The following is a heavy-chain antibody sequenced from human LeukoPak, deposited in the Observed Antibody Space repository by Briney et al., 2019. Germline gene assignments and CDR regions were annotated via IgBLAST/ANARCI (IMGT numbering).Heavy chain of an antibody. CDR2: ISYDGSNK. Sequence: GGSLRLSCAPSGFAFSTYGMHWVRQAPGKGLEWLAVISYDGSNKNYADSVKGRFTISRDNSKNTLYLQMNSLRAEDTAVYYCAKGSYNWNDRPIDYWGQGTLVTVSS. D-gene: IGHD1-20*01. J-gene: IGHJ4*02. CDR3: AKGSYNWNDRPIDY. V-gene: IGHV3-30*18. CDR1: GFAFSTYG.